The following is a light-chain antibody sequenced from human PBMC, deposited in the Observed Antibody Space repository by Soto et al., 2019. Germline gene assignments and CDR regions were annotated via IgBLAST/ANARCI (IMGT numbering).Light chain of an antibody. V-gene: IGKV1-39*01. J-gene: IGKJ5*01. CDR1: QSISRY. CDR2: GAS. CDR3: QQYKSYWT. Sequence: DIQMTQSPSSLSASVGDRVAITCRASQSISRYLNWYQQKPGKAPKILIYGASSLQSGVPSRFSGSGSGTEFTLTISNLQADDFATYYCQQYKSYWTFGQGTRLEIK.